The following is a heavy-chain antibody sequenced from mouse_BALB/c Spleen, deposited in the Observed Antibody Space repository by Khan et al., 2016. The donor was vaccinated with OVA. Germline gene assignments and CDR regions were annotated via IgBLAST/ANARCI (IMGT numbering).Heavy chain of an antibody. CDR3: VRDGAYHRNDGWFAY. V-gene: IGHV1-4*01. Sequence: VKLQESGAELARPGASVKMSCKASGYTFTSYTIHWIKLRPGQGLEWIGYINPSNGYTNYNQKFRDKATLTADKSSTTAYMQLSSLTPACSSVYNCVRDGAYHRNDGWFAYWGQGTLVTVSA. CDR1: GYTFTSYT. CDR2: INPSNGYT. J-gene: IGHJ3*01. D-gene: IGHD2-14*01.